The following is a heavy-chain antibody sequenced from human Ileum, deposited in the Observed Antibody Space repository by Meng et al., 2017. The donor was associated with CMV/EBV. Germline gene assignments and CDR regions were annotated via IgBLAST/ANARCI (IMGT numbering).Heavy chain of an antibody. J-gene: IGHJ5*02. CDR1: GFTFSSDA. CDR2: ISYDGSNK. CDR3: ARGYSSSWSWFDP. Sequence: AAAGFTFSSDARHWVRQAPGKGLEWVAVISYDGSNKYYADSVKGRFTISRDNSKNTLYLQMNSLRAEDTAVYYCARGYSSSWSWFDPWGQGTLVTVSS. D-gene: IGHD6-13*01. V-gene: IGHV3-30-3*01.